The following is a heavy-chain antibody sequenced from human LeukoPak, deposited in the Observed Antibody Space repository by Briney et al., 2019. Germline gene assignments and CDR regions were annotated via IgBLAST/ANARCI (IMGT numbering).Heavy chain of an antibody. J-gene: IGHJ5*02. Sequence: PSETLSLTCTVSGGSISSYYWSWIRQPAGKGLEWIGRIYTSGSTNYNPSLKSRVTMSVDTSKNQFSLKLSSVTAADTAVSYCAREGFGEPMNNWFDPWGQGTLVTVSS. CDR2: IYTSGST. CDR1: GGSISSYY. V-gene: IGHV4-4*07. D-gene: IGHD3-10*01. CDR3: AREGFGEPMNNWFDP.